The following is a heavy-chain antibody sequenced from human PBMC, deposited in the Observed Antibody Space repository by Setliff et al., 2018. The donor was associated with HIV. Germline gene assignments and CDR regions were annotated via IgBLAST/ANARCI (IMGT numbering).Heavy chain of an antibody. Sequence: PSETLSLTCSVSGYVIGSGYYWGWIRQPPGKGLEWIGSIYHGGSTYQNPSLRNRVTISIDTWKNQFSLKLHSLTAADTAVYYCARGSFDTFGREGWFVTWGQGTLVTVSS. CDR2: IYHGGST. CDR3: ARGSFDTFGREGWFVT. CDR1: GYVIGSGYY. V-gene: IGHV4-38-2*02. D-gene: IGHD3-9*01. J-gene: IGHJ5*02.